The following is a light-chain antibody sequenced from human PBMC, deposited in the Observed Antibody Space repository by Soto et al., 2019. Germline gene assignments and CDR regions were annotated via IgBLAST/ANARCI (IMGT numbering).Light chain of an antibody. Sequence: QSVLTQPPSVSGAPGQRVTISCTGDSSNIGAGFDVHWYQQFPGTAPKLLLYGNTNRPSGVPDRFSGSKSGTSASLAITGLQAEDEADYYCQSYDSSLSGSVFGGGTKLTVL. CDR2: GNT. V-gene: IGLV1-40*01. J-gene: IGLJ3*02. CDR3: QSYDSSLSGSV. CDR1: SSNIGAGFD.